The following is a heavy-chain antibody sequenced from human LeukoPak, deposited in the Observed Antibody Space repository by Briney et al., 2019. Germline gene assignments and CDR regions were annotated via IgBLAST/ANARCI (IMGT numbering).Heavy chain of an antibody. Sequence: SQTLSLTCAVSGGSISSGGYSWSWIRQPPGKGLEWIGTIYYSGSTFYNPSLKSRVTISVDTSKNQFSLNLSSVTAADTAIYYCARQVYCSSTSCYKFDYWGQGTLVTVSS. CDR1: GGSISSGGYS. CDR3: ARQVYCSSTSCYKFDY. V-gene: IGHV4-30-2*03. J-gene: IGHJ4*02. D-gene: IGHD2-2*02. CDR2: IYYSGST.